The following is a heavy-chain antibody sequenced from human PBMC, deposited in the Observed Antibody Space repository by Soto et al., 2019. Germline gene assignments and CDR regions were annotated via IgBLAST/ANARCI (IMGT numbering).Heavy chain of an antibody. D-gene: IGHD3-22*01. CDR2: IWYDGSNK. J-gene: IGHJ4*02. Sequence: QVQLVESGGGVVQPGRSLRLSCAASGFTFSSYGMHWVRQAPGKGLEWVAVIWYDGSNKYYADSVKGRFTISRDNSKNTLYLQMNSLRAEVTAVYYCARVAAPHYYDSSGYYYDYWGQGTLVTVSS. CDR1: GFTFSSYG. V-gene: IGHV3-33*01. CDR3: ARVAAPHYYDSSGYYYDY.